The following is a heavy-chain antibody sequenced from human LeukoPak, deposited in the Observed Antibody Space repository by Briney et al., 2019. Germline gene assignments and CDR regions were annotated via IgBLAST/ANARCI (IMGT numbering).Heavy chain of an antibody. V-gene: IGHV1-2*02. CDR2: TNPNSGGT. J-gene: IGHJ3*02. CDR1: GYTFTGYY. CDR3: ARGRVGRLGRWAFDI. D-gene: IGHD3-16*01. Sequence: ASVKVSCKASGYTFTGYYMHWVRQAPGQGVERMGWTNPNSGGTNYAQKFQGRVTMTRDTSISTAYMELSRLRSDDTAVYYCARGRVGRLGRWAFDIWGQGTMVTVSS.